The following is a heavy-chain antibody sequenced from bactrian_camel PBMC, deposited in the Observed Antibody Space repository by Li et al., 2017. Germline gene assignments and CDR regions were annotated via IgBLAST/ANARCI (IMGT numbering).Heavy chain of an antibody. CDR2: IYTGSGNT. J-gene: IGHJ4*01. CDR1: GYTYNRNC. D-gene: IGHD6*01. Sequence: HVQLVESGGGSVQAGGSLRLSCAASGYTYNRNCMAWFRQAPGKEREGVARIYTGSGNTYYADSVEGRFTISQDNVKNTVYLQMNSLKPEDTAMYYCAANPLSCSRRWYAQTYNYWGQGTQVTVS. CDR3: AANPLSCSRRWYAQTYNY. V-gene: IGHV3S1*01.